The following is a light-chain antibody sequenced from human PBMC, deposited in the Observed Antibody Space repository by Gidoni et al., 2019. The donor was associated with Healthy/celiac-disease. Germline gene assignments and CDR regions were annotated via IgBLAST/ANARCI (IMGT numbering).Light chain of an antibody. J-gene: IGKJ1*01. CDR2: AAS. CDR1: QSISSY. V-gene: IGKV1-39*01. CDR3: QQSYSTWT. Sequence: DIQMTQSPSSLSASVGDRVTITCLASQSISSYLNWYQQKPGKAPKLLIYAASRLKSGVPSKFSGSGSGTDFTLTISSLQPEDFANYCCQQSYSTWTFGQGTKVEIK.